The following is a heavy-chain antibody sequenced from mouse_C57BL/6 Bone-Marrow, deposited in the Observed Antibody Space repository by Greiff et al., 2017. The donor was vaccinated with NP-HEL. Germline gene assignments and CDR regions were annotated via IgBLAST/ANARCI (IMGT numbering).Heavy chain of an antibody. CDR3: ASQFPYYYGSSRGY. V-gene: IGHV5-2*01. J-gene: IGHJ2*01. Sequence: EVQLQESGGGLVQPGESLKLSCESNEYEFPSHDMSWVRKTPEKRLELVAAINSDGGSTYYPDTMERRFIISRDNTKKTLYLQMSSLRSEDTALYYCASQFPYYYGSSRGYWGQGTTLTVSS. D-gene: IGHD1-1*01. CDR1: EYEFPSHD. CDR2: INSDGGST.